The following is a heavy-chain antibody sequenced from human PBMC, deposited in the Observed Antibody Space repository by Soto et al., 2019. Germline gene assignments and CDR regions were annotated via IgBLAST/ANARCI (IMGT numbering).Heavy chain of an antibody. J-gene: IGHJ4*02. V-gene: IGHV5-51*01. CDR2: IYPGDHET. D-gene: IGHD6-13*01. CDR3: ARSPRSSPYFDY. Sequence: GESLKISCQCSGYTFSNFWIGWVRQLPGKGLEWMGIIYPGDHETRYSPSFHGKVTISADKSINTAYLQWNSLEASDTAFYFCARSPRSSPYFDYWGQGALVAVSS. CDR1: GYTFSNFW.